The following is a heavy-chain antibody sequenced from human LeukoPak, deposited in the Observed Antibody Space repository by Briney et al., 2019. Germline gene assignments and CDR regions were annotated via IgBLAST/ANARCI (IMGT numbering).Heavy chain of an antibody. J-gene: IGHJ4*02. CDR1: GGTFRNYP. D-gene: IGHD2-2*01. V-gene: IGHV1-69*13. CDR2: ILPIFRMT. Sequence: SVKVSCKASGGTFRNYPISWVRQAPGQGLERMGGILPIFRMTNYAEKFQGRVTITADESTPTAYLELNSLRSEDTAVYYCAICSSTWSGDRPDSWGQGSLVTVSS. CDR3: AICSSTWSGDRPDS.